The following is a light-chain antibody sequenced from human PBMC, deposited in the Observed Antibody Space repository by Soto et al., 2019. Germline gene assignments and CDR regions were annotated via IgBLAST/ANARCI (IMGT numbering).Light chain of an antibody. J-gene: IGLJ2*01. V-gene: IGLV1-40*01. CDR2: GNS. CDR1: SSNIGAGYD. Sequence: QSALAQPPSVSGAPGQRVTISCTGSSSNIGAGYDVHWYQQLPGTAPKLLIYGNSNRPSGVPDRFSGSKSGTSASLAITGLQAEDEADYYCPSYDSSLSGTGVVFGGGTKVTDL. CDR3: PSYDSSLSGTGVV.